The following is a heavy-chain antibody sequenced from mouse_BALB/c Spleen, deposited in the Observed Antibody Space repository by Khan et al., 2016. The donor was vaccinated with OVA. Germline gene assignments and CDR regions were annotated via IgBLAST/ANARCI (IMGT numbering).Heavy chain of an antibody. D-gene: IGHD2-1*01. CDR2: INTYTGEP. J-gene: IGHJ3*01. CDR3: ARSNGNYWFAY. CDR1: GYTFTNYG. V-gene: IGHV9-3-1*01. Sequence: QIQLVQSGPELKKPGETVKISCKASGYTFTNYGMNWVKQAPGKGLKWMGWINTYTGEPTYADDFKGRFAFSLETSASTAYLQINNLKNEDTGTYFCARSNGNYWFAYWGQGTLVTVAA.